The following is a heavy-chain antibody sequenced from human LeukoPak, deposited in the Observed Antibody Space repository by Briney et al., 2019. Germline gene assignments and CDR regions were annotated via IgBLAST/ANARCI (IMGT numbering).Heavy chain of an antibody. CDR3: ARQPRPMVRGVITFNWFDP. Sequence: RASETLSLTCTVSGYSISNGYYWGWIRQPPGKGLEWVGSIYHRGSTYYNPSLRSRVTISVDTSKNQFSLKLSSVTAADTAVYYCARQPRPMVRGVITFNWFDPWGQGTLVTVSS. CDR1: GYSISNGYY. CDR2: IYHRGST. V-gene: IGHV4-38-2*02. J-gene: IGHJ5*02. D-gene: IGHD3-10*01.